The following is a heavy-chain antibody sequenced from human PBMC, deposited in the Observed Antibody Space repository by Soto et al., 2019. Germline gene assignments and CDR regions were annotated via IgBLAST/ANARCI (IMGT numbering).Heavy chain of an antibody. V-gene: IGHV4-31*03. CDR3: AKGVRGVPNWFDP. CDR1: GGSISNSANH. J-gene: IGHJ5*02. Sequence: QVQLQESGPGLGRPSQTLSLSCTVSGGSISNSANHWSWIRQHPGEGLEWIGYIYYSGGTYYSPSLKGRVTMSIDASKNQFSLKLSSVTAADTAVYYCAKGVRGVPNWFDPWGQGTLVTVSS. CDR2: IYYSGGT. D-gene: IGHD3-10*01.